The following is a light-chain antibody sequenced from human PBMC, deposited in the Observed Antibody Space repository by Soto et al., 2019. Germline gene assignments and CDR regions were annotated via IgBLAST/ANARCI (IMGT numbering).Light chain of an antibody. J-gene: IGLJ1*01. CDR3: SSYTAFTTYV. CDR1: SSDVGGYNY. CDR2: EVN. V-gene: IGLV2-8*01. Sequence: QSALTQPPSASGSPGQSVTISCTGTSSDVGGYNYVSWYQQHPGKAPKLVIFEVNKRPSGVPDRFSGSKSGNTASLTVSGLQADDEADYYCSSYTAFTTYVFGSGTKLTVL.